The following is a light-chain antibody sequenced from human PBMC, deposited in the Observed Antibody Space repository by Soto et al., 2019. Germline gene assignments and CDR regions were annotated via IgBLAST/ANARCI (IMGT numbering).Light chain of an antibody. CDR1: QTISSW. Sequence: DIEMTKYPSTLSASVGDRVTITCGASQTISSWLAWYQKKKGKAPKLLIYKASTLKSGVPSRFSGSGYGTDLTLTISSLKAEDFDTDYCQQADSFPITFGQGTRLEI. J-gene: IGKJ5*01. CDR3: QQADSFPIT. V-gene: IGKV1-5*03. CDR2: KAS.